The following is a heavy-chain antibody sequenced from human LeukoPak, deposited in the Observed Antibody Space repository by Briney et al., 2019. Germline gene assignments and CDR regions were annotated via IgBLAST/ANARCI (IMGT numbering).Heavy chain of an antibody. CDR2: ISGSSTYI. D-gene: IGHD3-16*02. Sequence: GGSLRLSCSVSGFMFSSYAMHWVRQAPGQGLEWVSSISGSSTYIYYADSVKGRFTISRDNAKNSLSLQMNSLRAEDSAVYYCAGDFEETVIVQTSTLDYWGQGTLVTVSS. CDR3: AGDFEETVIVQTSTLDY. V-gene: IGHV3-21*01. CDR1: GFMFSSYA. J-gene: IGHJ4*02.